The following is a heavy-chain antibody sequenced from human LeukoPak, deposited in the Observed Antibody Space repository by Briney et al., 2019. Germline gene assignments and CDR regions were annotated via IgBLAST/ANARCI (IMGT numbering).Heavy chain of an antibody. CDR2: IYYTRNT. J-gene: IGHJ4*02. D-gene: IGHD3-22*01. V-gene: IGHV4-34*01. CDR3: ARRDNSDSSGYFDH. CDR1: GGSFSDSY. Sequence: SETLSLTCAVCGGSFSDSYWSWIRQSPGKGLEWIGTIYYTRNTYYNSSLKSRVTISIDTSKNQFSLKLSSVTAADTAIYYCARRDNSDSSGYFDHWGQGTLVTVSS.